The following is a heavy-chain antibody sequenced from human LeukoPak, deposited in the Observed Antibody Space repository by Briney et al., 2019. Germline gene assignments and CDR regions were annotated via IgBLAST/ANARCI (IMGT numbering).Heavy chain of an antibody. D-gene: IGHD3-22*01. CDR2: IILIFGTA. CDR1: GGTFSSYA. CDR3: ARVWAYYYDSSGYYYNWFDP. V-gene: IGHV1-69*13. J-gene: IGHJ5*02. Sequence: GASVKVSCKASGGTFSSYAISWVRQAPGQGLEWMGGIILIFGTANYAQKFQGRVTITADESTSTAYMELSSLRSEDTAVYYCARVWAYYYDSSGYYYNWFDPWGQGTLVTVSS.